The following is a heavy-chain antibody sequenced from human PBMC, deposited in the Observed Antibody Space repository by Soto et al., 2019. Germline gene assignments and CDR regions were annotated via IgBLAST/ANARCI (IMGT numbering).Heavy chain of an antibody. D-gene: IGHD1-1*01. Sequence: QVQLVESGGGVVQPGRSLSLSCAASGFTFSSYGMHWVRQAPGKGLEWGAVISYDGSNKYYADSVKGRFTISRDNSKNTLYLQMNSLRAEDTAVYYCANDLRYSVDYWGQGTLVTGSS. J-gene: IGHJ4*02. CDR1: GFTFSSYG. V-gene: IGHV3-30*18. CDR3: ANDLRYSVDY. CDR2: ISYDGSNK.